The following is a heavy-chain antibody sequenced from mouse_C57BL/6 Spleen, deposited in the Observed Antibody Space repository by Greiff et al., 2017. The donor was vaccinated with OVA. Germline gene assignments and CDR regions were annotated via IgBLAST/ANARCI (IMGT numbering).Heavy chain of an antibody. Sequence: EVQLQESGPELVKPGASVKISCKASGYSFTGYYMNWVKQSPEKSLEWIGEINPSTGGTTYNQKFKAKATLTVDKSSSTAYMQLKSLTSEDSAVYDCARYYYGSSYDAMDDWGQGTSVTVSS. CDR1: GYSFTGYY. D-gene: IGHD1-1*01. V-gene: IGHV1-42*01. J-gene: IGHJ4*01. CDR3: ARYYYGSSYDAMDD. CDR2: INPSTGGT.